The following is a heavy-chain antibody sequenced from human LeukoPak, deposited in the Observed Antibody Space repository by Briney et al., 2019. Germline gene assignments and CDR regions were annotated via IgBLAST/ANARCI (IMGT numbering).Heavy chain of an antibody. CDR3: ARPSFSGSYHYGMDV. Sequence: GESLKISCKGSGYSFTNYWIAWVHQMPGKGLEWMGIIYPGDSDTKYSPSFQGQVTISADKSTSTAYLQWSSLKASDTATYFCARPSFSGSYHYGMDVWGQGTTVTVSS. D-gene: IGHD3-10*01. CDR2: IYPGDSDT. V-gene: IGHV5-51*07. J-gene: IGHJ6*02. CDR1: GYSFTNYW.